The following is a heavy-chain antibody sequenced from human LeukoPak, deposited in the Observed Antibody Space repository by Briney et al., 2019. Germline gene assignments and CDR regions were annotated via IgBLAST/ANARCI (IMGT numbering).Heavy chain of an antibody. CDR3: ARDLPSGGTFDP. J-gene: IGHJ5*02. Sequence: SETLSLTCTVSGGSISSGSYYWSWIRQPAGKGLEWIGRIYTSGSTNYNPSLKSRVTISVDTSKNQFSLKLSSVTAADTAVYYCARDLPSGGTFDPWGQGTLVTVSS. D-gene: IGHD3-16*01. CDR2: IYTSGST. CDR1: GGSISSGSYY. V-gene: IGHV4-61*02.